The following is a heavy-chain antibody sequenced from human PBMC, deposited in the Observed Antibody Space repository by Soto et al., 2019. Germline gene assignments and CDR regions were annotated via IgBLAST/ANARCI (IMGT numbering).Heavy chain of an antibody. V-gene: IGHV1-69*01. CDR3: ARDPGRAYYYDSSGSYYYYYGMDV. J-gene: IGHJ6*02. CDR2: IIPIFGTA. Sequence: QVQLVQSGAEVKKPGSSVKVSCKASGGTFSSYAISWVRQAPGQGLEWMGGIIPIFGTANYAQKFQGRVTITADESTSTDYMELSSLRSEETAVYYCARDPGRAYYYDSSGSYYYYYGMDVWGQGTTVTVSS. CDR1: GGTFSSYA. D-gene: IGHD3-22*01.